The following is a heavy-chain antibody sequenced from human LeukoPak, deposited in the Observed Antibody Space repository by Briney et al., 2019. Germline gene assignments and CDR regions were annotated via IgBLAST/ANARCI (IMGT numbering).Heavy chain of an antibody. Sequence: GGSLRLSCAASGFTFSSYSMNWVRQAPGKGLEWVSSISSSSSYIYYAASVKGRFTISRDNAKNSLYLQMNSLRAEDTAVYYCASDFWSCPGDYWGQGTLVTVSS. CDR3: ASDFWSCPGDY. CDR1: GFTFSSYS. CDR2: ISSSSSYI. D-gene: IGHD3-3*01. V-gene: IGHV3-21*01. J-gene: IGHJ4*02.